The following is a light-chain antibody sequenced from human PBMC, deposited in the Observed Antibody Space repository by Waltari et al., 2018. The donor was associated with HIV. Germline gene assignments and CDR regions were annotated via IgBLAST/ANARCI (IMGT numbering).Light chain of an antibody. Sequence: ELVLTQSPGTLSLSPGERATLFCRASQIISGNFLAWYQQIRGRATSLLIYGASKRATAVPLRFRGSGSGTDFTLDISTVAPEDFGMYFCQQYNLSLWTFGQGTKVEIK. J-gene: IGKJ1*01. CDR3: QQYNLSLWT. CDR1: QIISGNF. V-gene: IGKV3-20*01. CDR2: GAS.